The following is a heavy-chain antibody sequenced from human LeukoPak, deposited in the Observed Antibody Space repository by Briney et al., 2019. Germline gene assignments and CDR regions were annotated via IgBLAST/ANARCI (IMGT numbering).Heavy chain of an antibody. Sequence: GGSLRLSCAASGFTFSSYWIHWVRQAPGKGLVWVSRIDTDGSNTNYADSVKGRFTISRDNAQNTVYLQMNSLRSEDTAVYYCAKDREWHTAMVIDPYFDYWGQGTLVTVSS. CDR1: GFTFSSYW. D-gene: IGHD5-18*01. CDR2: IDTDGSNT. CDR3: AKDREWHTAMVIDPYFDY. V-gene: IGHV3-74*01. J-gene: IGHJ4*02.